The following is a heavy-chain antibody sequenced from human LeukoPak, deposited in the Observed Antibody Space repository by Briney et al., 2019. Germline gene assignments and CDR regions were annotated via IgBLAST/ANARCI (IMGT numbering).Heavy chain of an antibody. CDR3: ASGDYYDSSGPLGGGIDY. V-gene: IGHV4-59*01. D-gene: IGHD3-22*01. CDR2: IYYSGST. CDR1: GGSISSYY. Sequence: SETLSLTCAVSGGSISSYYWSWIRQPPGKGLEWIGYIYYSGSTNYNPSLKSRVTISVDTSKNQFSLKLSSVTAADTAVYYCASGDYYDSSGPLGGGIDYWGQGTLVTVSS. J-gene: IGHJ4*02.